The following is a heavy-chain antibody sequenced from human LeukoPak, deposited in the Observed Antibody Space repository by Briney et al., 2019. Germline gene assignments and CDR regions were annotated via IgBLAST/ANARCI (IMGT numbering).Heavy chain of an antibody. V-gene: IGHV5-51*01. Sequence: GESLKISCKASGYSFTTYWIGWVRQVPGKGLEWVGIIYPADSTAKYSPSFQGQVTISADKSLAYLQWSSLKASDTALYYCARVQYCSGGSCYSAGGRYFDYWGQGTLVSVSS. J-gene: IGHJ4*02. CDR3: ARVQYCSGGSCYSAGGRYFDY. D-gene: IGHD2-15*01. CDR1: GYSFTTYW. CDR2: IYPADSTA.